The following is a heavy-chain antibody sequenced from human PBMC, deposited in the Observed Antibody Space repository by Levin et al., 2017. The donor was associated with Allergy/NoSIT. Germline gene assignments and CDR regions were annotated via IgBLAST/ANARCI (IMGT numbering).Heavy chain of an antibody. CDR3: AREGLYGDYEVGYAFDI. Sequence: SETLSLTCAVSGGSISSSNWWSWVRQPPGKGLEWIGEIYHSGSTNYNPSLKSRVTISVDKSKNQFSLKLSSVTAADTAVYYCAREGLYGDYEVGYAFDIWGQGTMVTVSS. V-gene: IGHV4-4*02. D-gene: IGHD4-17*01. CDR1: GGSISSSNW. J-gene: IGHJ3*02. CDR2: IYHSGST.